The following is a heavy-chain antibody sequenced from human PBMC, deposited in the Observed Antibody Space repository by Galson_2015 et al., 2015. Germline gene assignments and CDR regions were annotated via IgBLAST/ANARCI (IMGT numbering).Heavy chain of an antibody. Sequence: ETLSLTCAVYGGSFSGYYWSWIRQPPGKGLEWIGEINHSGSTNYNPSLKSRVTISVDTSKNQSSLKLSSVTAADTAVYYCARGSVLISAWGIWGQGTMVTVSS. CDR1: GGSFSGYY. V-gene: IGHV4-34*01. CDR3: ARGSVLISAWGI. CDR2: INHSGST. D-gene: IGHD4/OR15-4a*01. J-gene: IGHJ3*02.